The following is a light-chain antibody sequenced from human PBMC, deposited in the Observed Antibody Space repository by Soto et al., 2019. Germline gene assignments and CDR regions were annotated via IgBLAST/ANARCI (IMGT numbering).Light chain of an antibody. CDR2: DAS. CDR3: QQRSNWIT. V-gene: IGKV3-11*01. Sequence: EIVLTQSPATLSLSPGERAPLYCRASQSVSSYLAWYQQKPGQAPRLLIYDASSRATGIPARFSGSGSGTDFTLTISSLEPEDFAIYYCQQRSNWITFGQGTRLEIE. J-gene: IGKJ5*01. CDR1: QSVSSY.